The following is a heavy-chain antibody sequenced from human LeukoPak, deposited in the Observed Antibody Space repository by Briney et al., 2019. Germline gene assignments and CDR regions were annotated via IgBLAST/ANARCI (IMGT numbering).Heavy chain of an antibody. D-gene: IGHD3-22*01. Sequence: GGSLRLSCAASGFTFSSYSMNWVRQAPGKGLEWVSSISSSSSYIYYADSVKGRFTISRDNAKNSLYRQMNSLRAEDTAVYYCAREWLYYYDSSGYYYGSEYFQHWGQGTLVTVSS. CDR3: AREWLYYYDSSGYYYGSEYFQH. CDR1: GFTFSSYS. CDR2: ISSSSSYI. J-gene: IGHJ1*01. V-gene: IGHV3-21*01.